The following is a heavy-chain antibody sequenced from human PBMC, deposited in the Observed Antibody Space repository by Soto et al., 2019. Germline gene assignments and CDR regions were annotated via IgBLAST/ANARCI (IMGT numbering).Heavy chain of an antibody. J-gene: IGHJ4*02. CDR2: IYYSRST. CDR3: AETEDSCGPGINFAY. V-gene: IGHV4-61*08. D-gene: IGHD5-18*01. CDR1: GGSISSGDYC. Sequence: SETLSLTCTVSGGSISSGDYCWSRKRQPPGKGLEWIVYIYYSRSTYYSPSLKSRVTISVDTSKNQFSLKRPSVTAADTAVFFCAETEDSCGPGINFAYWRKGTLVPVSP.